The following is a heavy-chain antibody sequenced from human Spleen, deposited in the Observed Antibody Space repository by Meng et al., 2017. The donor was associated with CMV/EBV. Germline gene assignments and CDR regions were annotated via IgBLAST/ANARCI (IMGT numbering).Heavy chain of an antibody. CDR1: GFTFSDHY. CDR2: TRNKANSYTT. Sequence: GGSLRLSCAASGFTFSDHYMDWVRQAPGKGLEWVGRTRNKANSYTTEYAASVKGRFTISRDDSKNSLYLQMNSLKTEDTAVYYCARSTVQRGAFDIWGQGTMVTVSS. CDR3: ARSTVQRGAFDI. J-gene: IGHJ3*02. V-gene: IGHV3-72*01. D-gene: IGHD4-17*01.